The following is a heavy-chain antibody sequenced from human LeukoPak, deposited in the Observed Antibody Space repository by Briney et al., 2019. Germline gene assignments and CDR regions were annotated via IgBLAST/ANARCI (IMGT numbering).Heavy chain of an antibody. D-gene: IGHD6-6*01. Sequence: PSETLSLTCTVSSGSLGSYYWNWLRQPAGKGLEWIGHIYTSGSTNYNPSLKSRVTMSVDTSKNQFSLKLNSVTAADTAFYYCAREYSSSSGTALDYWGQGTLVTVSS. J-gene: IGHJ4*02. CDR1: SGSLGSYY. CDR2: IYTSGST. V-gene: IGHV4-4*07. CDR3: AREYSSSSGTALDY.